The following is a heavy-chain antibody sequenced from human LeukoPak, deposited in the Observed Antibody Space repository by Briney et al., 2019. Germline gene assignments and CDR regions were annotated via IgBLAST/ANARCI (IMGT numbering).Heavy chain of an antibody. CDR3: ARDRVYGSGRNDY. D-gene: IGHD3-10*01. Sequence: WIRQPPGKGLEWIGSIYYSGSTYYNPSLKSRVTISVDTSKNQFSLKLSSVTAADTAVYYCARDRVYGSGRNDYWGQGTLVTVSS. CDR2: IYYSGST. J-gene: IGHJ4*02. V-gene: IGHV4-39*07.